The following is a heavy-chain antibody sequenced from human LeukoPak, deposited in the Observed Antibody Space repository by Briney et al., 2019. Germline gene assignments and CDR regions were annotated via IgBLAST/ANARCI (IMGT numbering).Heavy chain of an antibody. J-gene: IGHJ4*02. CDR1: GFTFSSYG. D-gene: IGHD2-15*01. Sequence: GGSLRLSGAASGFTFSSYGMHWVRQAPSKGLEWVAFIRYDGSNKYYADSVKGRFTISRDNSKNTLYLQMNSLRAEDTAVYYCAKGRYCSGGSCYGDYFDYWGQGTLVTVSS. V-gene: IGHV3-30*02. CDR2: IRYDGSNK. CDR3: AKGRYCSGGSCYGDYFDY.